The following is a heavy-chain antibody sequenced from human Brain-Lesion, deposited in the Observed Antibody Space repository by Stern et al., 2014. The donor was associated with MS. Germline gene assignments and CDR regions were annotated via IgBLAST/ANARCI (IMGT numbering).Heavy chain of an antibody. Sequence: VQLVESGAEVKKPGASVKVSCKTYGYIFTGYYIHWVRQAHGQGLEWMAWINTNTGGTKYAQKFQGRVTMSRDTSISTAYVELSSLTSDDTAVYYCARDQRGITIFGVVTDYYYLGMDVWGQGTTVTVSS. V-gene: IGHV1-2*02. CDR1: GYIFTGYY. D-gene: IGHD3-3*01. CDR3: ARDQRGITIFGVVTDYYYLGMDV. CDR2: INTNTGGT. J-gene: IGHJ6*02.